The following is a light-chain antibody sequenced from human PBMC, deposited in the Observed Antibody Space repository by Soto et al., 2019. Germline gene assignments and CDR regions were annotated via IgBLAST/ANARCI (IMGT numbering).Light chain of an antibody. CDR1: SSDVGAYNY. CDR3: SSYASTSTAV. Sequence: QSALTQPASVSGSPGQSITISCTGTSSDVGAYNYVSWYQQHPGKAPKLMIYEVNSRPSGVSNRFSGSKSGITASLTLSGLQAEDEADYYCSSYASTSTAVFGTGTKLTVL. CDR2: EVN. V-gene: IGLV2-14*01. J-gene: IGLJ1*01.